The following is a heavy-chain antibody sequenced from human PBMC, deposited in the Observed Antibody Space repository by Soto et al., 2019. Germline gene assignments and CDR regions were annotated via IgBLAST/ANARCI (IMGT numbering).Heavy chain of an antibody. J-gene: IGHJ6*02. CDR2: IVPILGIP. V-gene: IGHV1-69*02. CDR3: ARMLGSYGMDV. CDR1: GCTFSSYT. Sequence: QVQLVQSGAEVKKPGSSVKVSCKASGCTFSSYTITGVRQAPGQGLEWMGRIVPILGIPNYAQKFQGRVTITADKSTSTAYMELSSLRSEDTAVYYCARMLGSYGMDVWGQGTTVTVSS. D-gene: IGHD3-16*01.